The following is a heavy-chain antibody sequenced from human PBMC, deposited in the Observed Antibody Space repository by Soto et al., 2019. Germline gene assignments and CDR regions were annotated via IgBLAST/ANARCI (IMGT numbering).Heavy chain of an antibody. CDR3: VRDIEENQLLYDAYYI. CDR2: ISFNSSSL. D-gene: IGHD1-1*01. Sequence: EVQLVESGGGLVQPGGSLRLSCVASGFTFDDYAIHWVRQVPGKGLEWVAAISFNSSSLVYAESVKGLFTISRDSAKNSLYLQMNSLRAEDSAVYYCVRDIEENQLLYDAYYIWGQVKNGTVSS. V-gene: IGHV3-9*01. J-gene: IGHJ3*02. CDR1: GFTFDDYA.